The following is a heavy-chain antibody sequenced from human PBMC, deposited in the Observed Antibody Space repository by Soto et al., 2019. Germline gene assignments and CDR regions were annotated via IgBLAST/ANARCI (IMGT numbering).Heavy chain of an antibody. CDR3: ARESGGATATLDYYYFYMDV. D-gene: IGHD5-12*01. CDR2: INPNGGVT. Sequence: ASVKVSCKTSGDSFNDYYVHWVRQAPGQGLEWMGWINPNGGVTKYAQKFQGRVTVTRDTSIRTVYMELSSLRSDDTAVYYCARESGGATATLDYYYFYMDVWGKGTTVTVSS. CDR1: GDSFNDYY. J-gene: IGHJ6*03. V-gene: IGHV1-2*02.